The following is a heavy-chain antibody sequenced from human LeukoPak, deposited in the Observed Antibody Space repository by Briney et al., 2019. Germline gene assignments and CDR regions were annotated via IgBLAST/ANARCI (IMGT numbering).Heavy chain of an antibody. D-gene: IGHD3-9*01. Sequence: ASVKVSCKASGYTFTSYYMHWVRQAPGQGLEWMGIINPSGGSTSYAQKFQGRVTMTRDTSTSTVYMELSSLRSEDTAVYYCARVYYDILTGQRYYYYGMDVWGQGTAVTVSS. J-gene: IGHJ6*02. V-gene: IGHV1-46*01. CDR3: ARVYYDILTGQRYYYYGMDV. CDR2: INPSGGST. CDR1: GYTFTSYY.